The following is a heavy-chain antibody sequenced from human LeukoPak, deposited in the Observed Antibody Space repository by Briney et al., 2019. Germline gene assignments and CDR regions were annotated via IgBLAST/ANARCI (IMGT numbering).Heavy chain of an antibody. Sequence: GGSLRLSCAASGFTFSSYGMHWVRQAPGKGLEWVAVISYDGSNKYYADSVKGRFTISRDNSKNTLYLQMNSLRAEDTAVYYCAKDKRPSDYFSAFDIWGQGTMVTVSS. D-gene: IGHD2/OR15-2a*01. J-gene: IGHJ3*02. CDR2: ISYDGSNK. V-gene: IGHV3-30*18. CDR3: AKDKRPSDYFSAFDI. CDR1: GFTFSSYG.